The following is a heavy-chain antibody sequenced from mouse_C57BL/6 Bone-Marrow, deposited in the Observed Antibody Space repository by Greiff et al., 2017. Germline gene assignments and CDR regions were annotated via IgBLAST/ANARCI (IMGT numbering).Heavy chain of an antibody. CDR1: GFNITDYY. CDR3: AQFSYYYGSPAWFAY. V-gene: IGHV14-2*01. CDR2: IDPEDGGT. D-gene: IGHD1-1*01. J-gene: IGHJ3*01. Sequence: VQLKESGAELVKPGASVKLSCTASGFNITDYYMHWVKQRTEQGLEWIGRIDPEDGGTKYAPKFQGKATITADTSSNTAYLQLSSLTSEDTAVYYCAQFSYYYGSPAWFAYWGQGTLVTVSA.